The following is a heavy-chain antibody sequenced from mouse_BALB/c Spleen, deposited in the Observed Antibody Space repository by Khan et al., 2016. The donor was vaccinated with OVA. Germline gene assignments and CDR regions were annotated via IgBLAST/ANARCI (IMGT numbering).Heavy chain of an antibody. V-gene: IGHV3-2*02. CDR1: GYSITSNYA. CDR3: AGETYYGYAIDY. CDR2: IRYSDST. J-gene: IGHJ4*01. D-gene: IGHD1-1*01. Sequence: EVQLQESGPGLVKPSQSLSLTCTVTGYSITSNYAWNWIRQFPGNKLECMGYIRYSDSTSYNPTLKSRISITRDTSKNQFFLQLTSVTTEDTATYYCAGETYYGYAIDYWGQGTSVTVSS.